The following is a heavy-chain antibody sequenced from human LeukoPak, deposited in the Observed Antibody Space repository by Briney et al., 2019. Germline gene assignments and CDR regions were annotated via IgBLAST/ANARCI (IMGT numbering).Heavy chain of an antibody. Sequence: ASVKVSCKASGYTFTGYCMHWVRQAPGQGLEWMGWINPNSGGTNYAQKFQGRVTMTRDTSISTAYMELSRLRSDDTAVYYCARGILSGRPGGYFQHWGQGTLVTVSS. CDR3: ARGILSGRPGGYFQH. J-gene: IGHJ1*01. CDR2: INPNSGGT. D-gene: IGHD3-16*02. CDR1: GYTFTGYC. V-gene: IGHV1-2*02.